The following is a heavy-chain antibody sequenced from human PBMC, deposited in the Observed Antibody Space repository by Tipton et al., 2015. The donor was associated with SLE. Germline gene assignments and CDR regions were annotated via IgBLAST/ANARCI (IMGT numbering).Heavy chain of an antibody. CDR3: ARLARVGAAGSYNYHSMDV. V-gene: IGHV4-61*02. CDR2: IYTTGST. CDR1: VGPLTRGRYY. D-gene: IGHD6-13*01. Sequence: TLSLTCTVSVGPLTRGRYYWSWIRQPAGKGLEWIGLIYTTGSTNYSPSLKSRVTISFDTSETQFSLKLASVTIADTAVYYCARLARVGAAGSYNYHSMDVWGQGTTVTVSS. J-gene: IGHJ6*02.